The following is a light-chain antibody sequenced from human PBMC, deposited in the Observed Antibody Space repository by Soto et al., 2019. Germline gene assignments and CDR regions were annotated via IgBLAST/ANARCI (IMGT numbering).Light chain of an antibody. CDR1: QSVSSSY. V-gene: IGKV3-20*01. Sequence: EIVLTQSPGTLSLSPGERATLSCRASQSVSSSYLAWYQQKPGQAPRLLIYGASSRATGIPDRFSGSGSGADFTLTISRLEPEAFAVYYCQQYGSSFVTFGQGTKVESK. CDR2: GAS. CDR3: QQYGSSFVT. J-gene: IGKJ1*01.